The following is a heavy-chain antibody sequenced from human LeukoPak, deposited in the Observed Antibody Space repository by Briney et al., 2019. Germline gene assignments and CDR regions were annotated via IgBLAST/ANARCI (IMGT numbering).Heavy chain of an antibody. D-gene: IGHD6-19*01. V-gene: IGHV3-7*03. J-gene: IGHJ4*02. CDR2: IEGDGSET. CDR3: AAGVGWLIDY. Sequence: GVSLRLSCAASGFSFGSYWMSWVRQAPGKGLEWVANIEGDGSETNYMDSVKGRFTISRDNAKNSLHLQMNSLRAEDTAVYYCAAGVGWLIDYWGQGTLVTVSS. CDR1: GFSFGSYW.